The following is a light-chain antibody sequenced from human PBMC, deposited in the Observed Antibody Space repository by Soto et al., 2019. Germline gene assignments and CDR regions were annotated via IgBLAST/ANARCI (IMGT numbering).Light chain of an antibody. CDR2: EVN. V-gene: IGLV2-14*01. CDR1: GSDVVRYNS. CDR3: SSYTTGNTVV. J-gene: IGLJ2*01. Sequence: QSAPTPPASLSGSHGQSITISCTASGSDVVRYNSVSWFQQHPVKAPKLMLYEVNNRPSGISKRFSGANSGNTASLTISGLQAEDEADYYCSSYTTGNTVVFGGGTKLTVL.